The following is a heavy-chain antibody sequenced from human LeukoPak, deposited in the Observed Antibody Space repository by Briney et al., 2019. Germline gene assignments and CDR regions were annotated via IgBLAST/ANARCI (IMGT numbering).Heavy chain of an antibody. V-gene: IGHV4-39*01. J-gene: IGHJ4*02. D-gene: IGHD5-18*01. CDR1: GGSISSSSYY. Sequence: SETLSLTCTVSGGSISSSSYYWGWIRQPPGKGLEWIGSIYYSGSTYYNPSLKSRVTISVDTSKNQFSLKLSSVTAADTAVYYCARRHRGYSYGYGDYWGQGTLVTVPS. CDR3: ARRHRGYSYGYGDY. CDR2: IYYSGST.